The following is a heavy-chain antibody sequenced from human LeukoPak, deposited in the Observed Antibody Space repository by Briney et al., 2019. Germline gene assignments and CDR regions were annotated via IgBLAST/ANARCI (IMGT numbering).Heavy chain of an antibody. D-gene: IGHD3-10*01. V-gene: IGHV3-30-3*01. CDR3: ASGQYYYGSGSDY. CDR2: ISYDGSNK. Sequence: GRSLRLSCAASGFTFSSYAMHWVRQAPGKGLEWVAVISYDGSNKYYADSVKGRFTISRDNAKNSLYLQMNSLRAEDTAVYYCASGQYYYGSGSDYWGQGTLVTVSS. CDR1: GFTFSSYA. J-gene: IGHJ4*02.